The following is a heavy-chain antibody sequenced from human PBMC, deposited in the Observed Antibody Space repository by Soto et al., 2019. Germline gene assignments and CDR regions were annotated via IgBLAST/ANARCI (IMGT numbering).Heavy chain of an antibody. V-gene: IGHV1-46*01. J-gene: IGHJ4*02. CDR1: GYTFTSYY. CDR2: INPSGGST. CDR3: ARVGAVTSNY. D-gene: IGHD4-17*01. Sequence: QVQLVQSGAEVKKPGASVKVSCKASGYTFTSYYMHWVRQAPGQGLEWMGIINPSGGSTSYAQKFRXXVXMXXDTSTSPVYMELSSLRSEDTAVYYCARVGAVTSNYWGQGTLVTVSS.